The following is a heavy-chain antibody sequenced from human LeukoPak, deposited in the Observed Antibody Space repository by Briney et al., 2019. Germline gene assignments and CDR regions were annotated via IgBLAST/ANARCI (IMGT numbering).Heavy chain of an antibody. D-gene: IGHD3-9*01. Sequence: GGSLRLSCAASGFTFSSYSMNWVRQAPGKGLEWVSSISSSSSYIYYADSVKGRFTISRDNSKNTLYLQMNSLRAEDTAVYYCARGQRLGSGYYEYYFDYWGQGTLVTVSS. CDR1: GFTFSSYS. J-gene: IGHJ4*02. CDR3: ARGQRLGSGYYEYYFDY. V-gene: IGHV3-21*01. CDR2: ISSSSSYI.